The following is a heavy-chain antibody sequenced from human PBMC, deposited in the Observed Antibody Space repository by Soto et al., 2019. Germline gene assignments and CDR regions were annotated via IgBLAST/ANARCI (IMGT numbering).Heavy chain of an antibody. J-gene: IGHJ3*02. Sequence: QITLKESGPTLVKPTQTLTLTCAFSGFSLTTSGVGVGWIRQPTGKALELLALIYWDDDERYSPSLKSRLTITKDTSKTQVVLTMTNMDPVDTATYYCAHRQNGGPFDIWGQGTMVTVSS. CDR2: IYWDDDE. D-gene: IGHD3-16*01. CDR3: AHRQNGGPFDI. V-gene: IGHV2-5*02. CDR1: GFSLTTSGVG.